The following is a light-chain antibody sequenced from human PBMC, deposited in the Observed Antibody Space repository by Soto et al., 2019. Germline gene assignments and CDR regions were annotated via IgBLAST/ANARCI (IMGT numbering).Light chain of an antibody. Sequence: EIVLTQSPCTLSLSPGERATLSCRASQSVSNKYFAWYQQKPGPAPWLLIYGASNRATGLPDRFSGSGSGTDFPLTISRLAPEDVAVYYCQQYGSSGTFGQGTKVDIK. J-gene: IGKJ1*01. CDR1: QSVSNKY. CDR3: QQYGSSGT. CDR2: GAS. V-gene: IGKV3-20*01.